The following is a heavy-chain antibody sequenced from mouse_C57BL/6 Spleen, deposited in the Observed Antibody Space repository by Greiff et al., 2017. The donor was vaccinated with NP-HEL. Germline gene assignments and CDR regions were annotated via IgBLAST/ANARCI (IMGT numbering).Heavy chain of an antibody. D-gene: IGHD4-1*02. CDR3: ARDNWAFDD. Sequence: EVKVEESEGGLVQPGSSMKLSCTASGFTFSDYYMAWVRQVPEKGLEWVANINYDGSSTYYLDSLKSRFIISRENARNILYLQMSSLKSEDTATYYCARDNWAFDDWGQGTTLTVSS. CDR1: GFTFSDYY. J-gene: IGHJ2*01. CDR2: INYDGSST. V-gene: IGHV5-16*01.